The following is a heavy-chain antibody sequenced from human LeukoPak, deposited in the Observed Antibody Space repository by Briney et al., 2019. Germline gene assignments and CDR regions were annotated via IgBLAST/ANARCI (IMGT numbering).Heavy chain of an antibody. CDR2: INPSGGSP. D-gene: IGHD1-26*01. Sequence: ASVKDSFKSSGYAFTTYYMHWVRQAPGQGLEWMGIINPSGGSPTYAQKFQGRVTMTRDTSTNTIYMELSSLRSEDTAVYYCARDSGSHSFDYWGQGTLVTVSS. CDR1: GYAFTTYY. V-gene: IGHV1-46*01. CDR3: ARDSGSHSFDY. J-gene: IGHJ4*02.